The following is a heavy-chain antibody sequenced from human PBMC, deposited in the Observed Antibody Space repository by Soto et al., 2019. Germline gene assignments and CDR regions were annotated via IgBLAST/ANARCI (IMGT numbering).Heavy chain of an antibody. CDR2: ISAYNGNT. CDR1: GYTFTNYG. V-gene: IGHV1-18*01. J-gene: IGHJ4*02. CDR3: ARVSPPAHY. Sequence: QVQLVQSGAEVKKPGASVKVSCKASGYTFTNYGISWVRQAPGQGLEWMGWISAYNGNTNYAQKPQGRVTMTTDTSTTTANMELRSLRSDDTAVFYWARVSPPAHYWVQGTLVTVSS.